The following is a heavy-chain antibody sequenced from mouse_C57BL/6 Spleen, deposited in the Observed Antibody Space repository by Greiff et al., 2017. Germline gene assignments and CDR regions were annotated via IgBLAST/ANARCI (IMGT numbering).Heavy chain of an antibody. CDR1: GYTFTSYW. CDR2: LYPGRGST. D-gene: IGHD1-1*01. J-gene: IGHJ2*01. V-gene: IGHV1-55*01. Sequence: VQLQQPGAELVQPGASVKMSCKASGYTFTSYWITWVKQRPGQGLEWIGDLYPGRGSTNYNEKFKSTATLTVDPSSSTAYMQLSSLTSEASAVYYCARRSFIITVARGDYWGQGTTLTVSA. CDR3: ARRSFIITVARGDY.